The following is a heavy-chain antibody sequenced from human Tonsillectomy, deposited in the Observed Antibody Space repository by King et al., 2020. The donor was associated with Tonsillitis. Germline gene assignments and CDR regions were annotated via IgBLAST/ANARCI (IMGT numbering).Heavy chain of an antibody. V-gene: IGHV1-69*09. J-gene: IGHJ3*02. Sequence: QLVQSGAEVKKPGSSEKVSCKASGGTFSSFAISWVRQAPGQGLEWMGRIIPILGIVNYAQKFQGRVTITADKSTSTAYMELSSLRSDDTAVYYCARGGFGVAGSAAFDIWGQGTMVTVSS. CDR3: ARGGFGVAGSAAFDI. CDR2: IIPILGIV. D-gene: IGHD6-19*01. CDR1: GGTFSSFA.